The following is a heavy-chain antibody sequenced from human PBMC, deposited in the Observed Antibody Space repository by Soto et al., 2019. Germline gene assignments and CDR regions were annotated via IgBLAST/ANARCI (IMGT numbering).Heavy chain of an antibody. Sequence: SGGSLRLSCAASGFILSYYQMNWVRQAPGKGLEWIIYFSESDNTTFYADSVKGRFTISRDNAKNSLYLQMNSLRAEDSAVYYCARFDYDSDYYYGMDVWGQGTTVTVSS. V-gene: IGHV3-48*03. CDR3: ARFDYDSDYYYGMDV. J-gene: IGHJ6*02. CDR1: GFILSYYQ. CDR2: FSESDNTT. D-gene: IGHD4-17*01.